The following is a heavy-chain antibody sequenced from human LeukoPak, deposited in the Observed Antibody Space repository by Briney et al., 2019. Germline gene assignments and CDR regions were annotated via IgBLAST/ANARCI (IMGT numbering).Heavy chain of an antibody. V-gene: IGHV3-30*03. D-gene: IGHD6-19*01. CDR1: GFTFSSYG. CDR2: ISYDGSNK. Sequence: GGSMRLSCAASGFTFSSYGMQWVRQAPGKGLEWVAVISYDGSNKYYADSVKGRFTISRDNSKNTLYLQMNSLRAEDTAVYYCAREGTAVAGEDYYYGMDVWGKGTTVTVSS. CDR3: AREGTAVAGEDYYYGMDV. J-gene: IGHJ6*04.